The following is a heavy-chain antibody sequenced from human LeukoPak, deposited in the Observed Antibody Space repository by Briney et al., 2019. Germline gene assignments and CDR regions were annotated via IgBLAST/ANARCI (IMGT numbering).Heavy chain of an antibody. Sequence: HAGGSLRLSCSASGCDFRMHAMHWVRQAPAKGLEWVAMIWRGGNYKFYVDSVQGRCAISRDDSSNMLYLHMDSLRADDTGVYHCVIAPPDSGWAFWSWGQGAQVSVSS. D-gene: IGHD6-19*01. J-gene: IGHJ5*02. CDR2: IWRGGNYK. V-gene: IGHV3-33*01. CDR3: VIAPPDSGWAFWS. CDR1: GCDFRMHA.